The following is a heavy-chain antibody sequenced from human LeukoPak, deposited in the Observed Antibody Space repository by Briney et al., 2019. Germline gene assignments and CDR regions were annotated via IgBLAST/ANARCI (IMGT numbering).Heavy chain of an antibody. V-gene: IGHV2-5*01. D-gene: IGHD1-14*01. Sequence: SGATLVKPTQTLTLTCTFSGFSLSTGGVGVGWIRQPPGNGREWPALIYLNDEKRYSPSLKSRHTITKDTAKNQVVLTMTNMDPVDTATYYCAHDGTTFVTAFDIWGQGTMVTVSS. J-gene: IGHJ3*02. CDR3: AHDGTTFVTAFDI. CDR2: IYLNDEK. CDR1: GFSLSTGGVG.